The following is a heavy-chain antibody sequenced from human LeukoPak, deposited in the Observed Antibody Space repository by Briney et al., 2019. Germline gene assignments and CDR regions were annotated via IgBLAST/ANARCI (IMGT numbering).Heavy chain of an antibody. V-gene: IGHV1-46*01. J-gene: IGHJ1*01. CDR1: GYTFTSYY. D-gene: IGHD2-21*02. Sequence: ASVKASCKASGYTFTSYYMHWVRQAPGQGLEWMGIINPSGGSTSYAQKFQGRVTMTRDTSTSTVYMELSSLRCEDTAVYYCARGCRDCPLKGYFQHWGQGTLVTVSS. CDR3: ARGCRDCPLKGYFQH. CDR2: INPSGGST.